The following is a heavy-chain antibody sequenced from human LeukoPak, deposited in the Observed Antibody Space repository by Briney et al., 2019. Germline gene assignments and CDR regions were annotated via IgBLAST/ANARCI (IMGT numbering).Heavy chain of an antibody. CDR2: IKQDGSEK. CDR3: ARCSGSYFSLARYFDY. Sequence: GGSLRLSCAASGFTFSSYWMSWVRQAPGKGLEWVANIKQDGSEKYYVDSVKGRFTISRDNAKNSLYLQMNSLRAEDTAVYYCARCSGSYFSLARYFDYWGRGTLVTVSS. J-gene: IGHJ4*02. V-gene: IGHV3-7*01. CDR1: GFTFSSYW. D-gene: IGHD1-26*01.